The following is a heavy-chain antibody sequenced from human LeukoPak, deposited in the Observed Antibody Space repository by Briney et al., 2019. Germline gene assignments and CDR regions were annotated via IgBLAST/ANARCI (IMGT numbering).Heavy chain of an antibody. CDR2: FSGRDGSP. V-gene: IGHV3-23*01. J-gene: IGHJ5*02. CDR1: GFTFSEFA. D-gene: IGHD1-26*01. Sequence: GGSLRLSCAASGFTFSEFAMSWVRQAPGKALEWVSVFSGRDGSPYYADSVKGHFTISRDNSKNTLYLQMNSLRADDTAVYFCAKGGGMGGTSRFDHWGQGTLVTVSS. CDR3: AKGGGMGGTSRFDH.